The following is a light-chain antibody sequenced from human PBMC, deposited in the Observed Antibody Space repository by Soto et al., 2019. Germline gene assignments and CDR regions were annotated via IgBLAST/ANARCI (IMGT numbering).Light chain of an antibody. CDR2: IDD. J-gene: IGLJ7*01. CDR1: TSNIAGNT. Sequence: QSVLTQPPSLSGTPGQRVTISCSGSTSNIAGNTVHWYQHLPETAPKLLIYIDDQRPSGVPDRFSGSKSGTSASLAISGLQSEDEADYYCATWDDCLNAAVFGGGTQLNVL. CDR3: ATWDDCLNAAV. V-gene: IGLV1-44*01.